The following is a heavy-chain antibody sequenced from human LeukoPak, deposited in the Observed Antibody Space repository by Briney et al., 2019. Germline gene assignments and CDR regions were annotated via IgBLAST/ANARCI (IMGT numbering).Heavy chain of an antibody. D-gene: IGHD3-3*01. CDR1: GYAFTSYD. J-gene: IGHJ6*02. V-gene: IGHV1-8*01. CDR2: MNPNSGDT. Sequence: GASVKVSCKASGYAFTSYDINWVRQATGQGLEWMGWMNPNSGDTGYAQKLQGRVTMTTDTSTSTAYMELRSLRSDDTAVYYCARAPLVLRFLEWYGNYYYYYGMDVWGQGTTVTVSS. CDR3: ARAPLVLRFLEWYGNYYYYYGMDV.